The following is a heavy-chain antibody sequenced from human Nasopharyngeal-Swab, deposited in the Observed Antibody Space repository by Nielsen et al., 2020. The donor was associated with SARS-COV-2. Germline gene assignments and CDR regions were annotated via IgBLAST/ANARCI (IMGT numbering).Heavy chain of an antibody. V-gene: IGHV3-23*01. J-gene: IGHJ4*02. CDR3: ARGCDTDCFRVDS. D-gene: IGHD2-21*02. Sequence: ETLSLTCTVSGGSISSSSYYWGWIRQPPGKGLEWVSGISASGRATYYADSVEGRLTISRDNSRNTLSLQMNNLRAEDTATYYCARGCDTDCFRVDSWGQGTLVTVSS. CDR1: GGSISSSSYY. CDR2: ISASGRAT.